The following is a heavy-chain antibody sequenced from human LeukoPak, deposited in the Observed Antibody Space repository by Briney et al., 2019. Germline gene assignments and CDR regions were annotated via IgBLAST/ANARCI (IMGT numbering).Heavy chain of an antibody. V-gene: IGHV3-23*01. CDR3: AKSYLQIVTLTALYFDS. D-gene: IGHD2-21*02. J-gene: IGHJ4*02. CDR2: SATGGNT. CDR1: GFSFSNYA. Sequence: GGSLRLSCAASGFSFSNYAMNWVRQAPGKGLEWVSTSATGGNTYYTDSVKGRFSISRDNSKNTLYLQMNSLRAEDTAIYYCAKSYLQIVTLTALYFDSWGQGALVTVSS.